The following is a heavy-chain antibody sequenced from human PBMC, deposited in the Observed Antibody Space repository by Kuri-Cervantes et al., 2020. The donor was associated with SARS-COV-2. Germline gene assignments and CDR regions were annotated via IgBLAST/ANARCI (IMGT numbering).Heavy chain of an antibody. CDR3: ARDWCSSTSCYTSYYYYYGMDV. CDR1: GGSINTDS. V-gene: IGHV3-21*01. J-gene: IGHJ6*02. D-gene: IGHD2-2*02. Sequence: ETLSLTCIVSGGSINTDSWAWIRQAPGKGLEWVSSISSSSSYIYYADSVKGRFTISRDNTKNSLYLQMNSLRAEDTAVYYCARDWCSSTSCYTSYYYYYGMDVWGQGTTVTVSS. CDR2: ISSSSSYI.